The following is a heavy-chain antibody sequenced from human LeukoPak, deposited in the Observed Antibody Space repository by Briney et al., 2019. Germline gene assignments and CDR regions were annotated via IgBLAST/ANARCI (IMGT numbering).Heavy chain of an antibody. CDR3: ARGYCSSISCQPLDY. CDR1: GGSFSGYY. CDR2: INHSGST. J-gene: IGHJ4*02. V-gene: IGHV4-34*01. D-gene: IGHD2-2*01. Sequence: PSETLSLTCAVYGGSFSGYYWSWIRQPPGKGLEWIGEINHSGSTNYNPSLKSRVTISVDTSKNQFSLNLSSVTAAETAVYYCARGYCSSISCQPLDYWGQGTLVTVSS.